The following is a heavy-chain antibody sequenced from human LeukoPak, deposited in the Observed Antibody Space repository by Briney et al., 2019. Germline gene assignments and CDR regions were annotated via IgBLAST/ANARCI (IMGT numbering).Heavy chain of an antibody. CDR3: ARLRGLYSGTYRYQTAFEY. V-gene: IGHV3-7*01. CDR1: GFPFNPFW. CDR2: IKEDGGEK. J-gene: IGHJ4*02. Sequence: GGSLRLSCAASGFPFNPFWMSWVRQAPGKGLEWVANIKEDGGEKYYVDSVKGRFTISRDNAKNSLYLQMNSLRVEDTSVYYCARLRGLYSGTYRYQTAFEYWGQGSLLTVSS. D-gene: IGHD1-26*01.